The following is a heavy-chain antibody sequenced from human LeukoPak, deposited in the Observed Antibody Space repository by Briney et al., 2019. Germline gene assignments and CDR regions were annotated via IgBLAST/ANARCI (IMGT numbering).Heavy chain of an antibody. V-gene: IGHV4-59*08. CDR2: IYYSGST. D-gene: IGHD6-13*01. CDR1: GDSISSYY. CDR3: ARLGTAAGKYYGMDV. J-gene: IGHJ6*02. Sequence: SETLSLTCTVSGDSISSYYWSWIRQPPGKGLEWIGYIYYSGSTNYNPSLKSRVTISVDTSKNQFSLKLSSVTAADTAVYYCARLGTAAGKYYGMDVWGQGTTVTVSS.